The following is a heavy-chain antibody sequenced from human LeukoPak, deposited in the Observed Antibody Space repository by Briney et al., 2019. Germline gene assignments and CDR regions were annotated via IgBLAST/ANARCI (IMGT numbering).Heavy chain of an antibody. CDR2: INWNSGSV. Sequence: GGSLRLSCAASGFTFDVFALFWVRQAPGKGLEYVSGINWNSGSVDYADSVKGRFTTSRDNAKNSLYLLMNRLRVEDTALYYCAKGTGGYYGPFDSWGQGTLVTVSS. D-gene: IGHD3-22*01. CDR3: AKGTGGYYGPFDS. V-gene: IGHV3-9*01. J-gene: IGHJ4*02. CDR1: GFTFDVFA.